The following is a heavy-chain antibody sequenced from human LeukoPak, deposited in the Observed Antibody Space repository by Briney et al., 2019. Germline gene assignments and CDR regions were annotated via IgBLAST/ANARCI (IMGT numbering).Heavy chain of an antibody. CDR1: GYTFTGYY. CDR2: INPNSGGT. J-gene: IGHJ4*02. CDR3: ARLPVSPSSIWFGEFPIDY. V-gene: IGHV1-2*02. Sequence: ASVKVSCKASGYTFTGYYMHWVRQAPGQGLEWMGWINPNSGGTNYAQKFQGRVTMTRDTSISTAYMELSRLRSDDTAVYYCARLPVSPSSIWFGEFPIDYWGQGTLVTVSS. D-gene: IGHD3-10*01.